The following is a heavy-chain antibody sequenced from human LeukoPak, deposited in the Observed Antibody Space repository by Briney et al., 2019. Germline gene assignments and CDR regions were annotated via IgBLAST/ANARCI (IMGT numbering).Heavy chain of an antibody. D-gene: IGHD2-2*01. J-gene: IGHJ6*03. V-gene: IGHV3-7*01. CDR2: IKQDGSEK. CDR3: AREGRYCSSSSCYFSDYYYYMDV. Sequence: GGSLRLSCAASGFTFSRYWMSWVRQAPGKGLEWVANIKQDGSEKYYVDSVKGRFTISRDNAKNSLYLQMNSLRAEDTAVYYCAREGRYCSSSSCYFSDYYYYMDVWGKGTTVTVSS. CDR1: GFTFSRYW.